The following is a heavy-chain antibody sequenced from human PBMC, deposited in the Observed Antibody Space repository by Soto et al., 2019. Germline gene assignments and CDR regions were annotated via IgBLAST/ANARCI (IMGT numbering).Heavy chain of an antibody. D-gene: IGHD2-8*01. V-gene: IGHV3-23*01. Sequence: XVSLLLSCSASGFDFGSYGMSWVRQAPGKGLEWVSGLTASGLNTYYTDSVKGRFTISRDNSRNTVYLQMSGLRVEDTAVFHCAKGLGNAKEVWGQGTTVTVSS. J-gene: IGHJ6*02. CDR3: AKGLGNAKEV. CDR1: GFDFGSYG. CDR2: LTASGLNT.